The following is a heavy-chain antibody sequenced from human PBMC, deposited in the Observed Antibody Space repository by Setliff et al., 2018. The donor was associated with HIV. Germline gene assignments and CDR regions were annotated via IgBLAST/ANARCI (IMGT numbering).Heavy chain of an antibody. Sequence: GGSLRLSCAASGFAFNKAGMSWVRQAPGKGLEWVGRIKSKTDGETEDYAAPVKGRFTISRDDSQDTLYLEMNSLTNEDTAIYYCTTYSSVYYHSDCWGQGTLVTVSS. CDR3: TTYSSVYYHSDC. D-gene: IGHD3-22*01. CDR1: GFAFNKAG. J-gene: IGHJ4*02. V-gene: IGHV3-15*01. CDR2: IKSKTDGETE.